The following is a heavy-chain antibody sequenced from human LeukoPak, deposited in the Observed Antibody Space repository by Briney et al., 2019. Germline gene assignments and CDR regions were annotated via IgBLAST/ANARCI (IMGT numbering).Heavy chain of an antibody. CDR3: ARHYGDLYLPFDY. D-gene: IGHD4-17*01. Sequence: SETLSLTCTVSGGSISSYYWSWIRQPPGKGLEWIGYMSNSGSTNSNPSLGSRVTISVDTSKNQFSLKLSSVTAADTAVCYCARHYGDLYLPFDYWGQGTLVTVSS. V-gene: IGHV4-59*08. CDR2: MSNSGST. J-gene: IGHJ4*02. CDR1: GGSISSYY.